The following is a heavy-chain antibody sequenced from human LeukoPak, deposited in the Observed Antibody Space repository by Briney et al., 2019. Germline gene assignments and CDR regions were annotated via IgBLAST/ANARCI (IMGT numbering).Heavy chain of an antibody. Sequence: SETLSLTCTVSGGSISSSSHYWGWIRQPPGKGLEWIGSIYYSGSTYYNPSLKSRVTISVDTSKNQFSLKLSSVTAADTAVYYCARQNSQWLLLRAPTFFDYWGQGTLVTVSS. CDR2: IYYSGST. CDR1: GGSISSSSHY. J-gene: IGHJ4*02. CDR3: ARQNSQWLLLRAPTFFDY. D-gene: IGHD3-22*01. V-gene: IGHV4-39*01.